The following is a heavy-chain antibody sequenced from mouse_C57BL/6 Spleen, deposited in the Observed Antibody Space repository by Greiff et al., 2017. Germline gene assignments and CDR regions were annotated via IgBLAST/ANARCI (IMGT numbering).Heavy chain of an antibody. CDR2: IDPENGDT. J-gene: IGHJ2*01. Sequence: EVQLQQSGAELVRPGASVKLSCTASGFNIKDDYMHWVKQRPEQGLEWIGWIDPENGDTEYASKFQGKATITADTSSNTAYLQLSSLTSEDTAVYYCTTPLFDYWGQGTTLTVFS. CDR1: GFNIKDDY. CDR3: TTPLFDY. V-gene: IGHV14-4*01.